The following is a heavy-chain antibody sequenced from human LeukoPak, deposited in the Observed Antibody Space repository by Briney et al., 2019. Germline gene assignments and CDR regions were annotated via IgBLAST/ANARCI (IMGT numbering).Heavy chain of an antibody. CDR1: GFTFSSYG. CDR2: ISYDGSNK. Sequence: GRSLRLSCAASGFTFSSYGMHWVRQAPGKGLEWVAVISYDGSNKYYAGSVKGRFTISRDNSKNTLYLQMNSLRAEDTAVYYCAKDRVGFGELNGMDVWGQGTTVTVSS. D-gene: IGHD3-10*01. V-gene: IGHV3-30*18. J-gene: IGHJ6*02. CDR3: AKDRVGFGELNGMDV.